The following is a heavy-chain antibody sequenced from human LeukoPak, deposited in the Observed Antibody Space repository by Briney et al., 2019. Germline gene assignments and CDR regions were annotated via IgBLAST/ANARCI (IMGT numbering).Heavy chain of an antibody. J-gene: IGHJ6*04. D-gene: IGHD3-10*02. CDR1: GFPFNTYG. Sequence: PGGSLRLSCEASGFPFNTYGLHWVRQAPGKGLEWVSYISSSGSTIYYADSVKGRFTISRDNAKNSLYLQMNSLRAEDTAVYYCAELGITMIGGVWGKGTTVTISS. CDR3: AELGITMIGGV. CDR2: ISSSGSTI. V-gene: IGHV3-48*04.